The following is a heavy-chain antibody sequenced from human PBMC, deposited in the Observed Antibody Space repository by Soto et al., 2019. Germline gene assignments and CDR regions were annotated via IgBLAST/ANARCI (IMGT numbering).Heavy chain of an antibody. J-gene: IGHJ4*02. CDR1: GYTFSGYY. CDR2: INAGNGNT. D-gene: IGHD6-13*01. Sequence: GASVKVSCKASGYTFSGYYMHWVRQAPGQGLEWMAWINAGNGNTKYSQNFQGRVTITRDTSASTAYMELSRLRFDDTAVYYCAREHISSWFDYWGQGTLVTVSS. V-gene: IGHV1-3*01. CDR3: AREHISSWFDY.